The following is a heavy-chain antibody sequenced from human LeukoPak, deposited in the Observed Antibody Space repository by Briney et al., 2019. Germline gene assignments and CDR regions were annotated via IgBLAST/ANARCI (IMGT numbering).Heavy chain of an antibody. CDR3: ARDELEIGTAAAPGGS. CDR2: IIPILGIA. V-gene: IGHV1-69*04. CDR1: GYTFTGYY. D-gene: IGHD6-13*01. Sequence: VASVKVSCKASGYTFTGYYMHWVRQAPGQGLEWMGRIIPILGIANYGQKFQGRVTITADKSTSTAYMELSSLRSEDTAVYYCARDELEIGTAAAPGGSWGQGTLVTVSS. J-gene: IGHJ4*02.